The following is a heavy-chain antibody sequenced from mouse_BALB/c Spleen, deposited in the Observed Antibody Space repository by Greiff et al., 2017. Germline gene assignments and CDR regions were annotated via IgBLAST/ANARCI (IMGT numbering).Heavy chain of an antibody. CDR1: GFTFTDYY. CDR3: ARVLGSAMDY. D-gene: IGHD1-1*02. V-gene: IGHV7-3*02. Sequence: EVKVVESGGGLVQPGGSLRLSCATSGFTFTDYYMSWVRQPPGKALEWLGFIRNKANGYTTEYSASVKGRFTISRDNSQSILYLQMNTLRAEDSATYYCARVLGSAMDYWGQGTSVTVSS. J-gene: IGHJ4*01. CDR2: IRNKANGYTT.